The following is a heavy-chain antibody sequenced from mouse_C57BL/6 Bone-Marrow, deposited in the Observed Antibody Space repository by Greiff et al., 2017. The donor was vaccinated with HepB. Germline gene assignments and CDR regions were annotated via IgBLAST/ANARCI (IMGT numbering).Heavy chain of an antibody. CDR3: AREGLYYGNYGGYFDV. D-gene: IGHD2-1*01. V-gene: IGHV3-1*01. CDR1: GYSITSGYD. CDR2: ISYSGST. Sequence: EVQLQQSGPGMVKPSQSLSLTCTVTGYSITSGYDWHWIRHFPGNKLEWMGYISYSGSTNYNPSLKSRISITHDTSKNHFFLKLNSVTTEDTATYYCAREGLYYGNYGGYFDVWGTGTTVTVSS. J-gene: IGHJ1*03.